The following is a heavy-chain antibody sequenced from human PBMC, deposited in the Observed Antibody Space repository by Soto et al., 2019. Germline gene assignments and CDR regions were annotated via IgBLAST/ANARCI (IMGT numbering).Heavy chain of an antibody. D-gene: IGHD3-22*01. CDR1: GGAFSSYA. Sequence: SVKVSCKASGGAFSSYAISWVRQTPGQGLEWMGGIIPIFGTANYAQKLQGRVTMTTDTSTSTAYMELRSLRSDDTAVYYCARDPTYYYDSSGVNWFDPWGQGTLVTVSS. V-gene: IGHV1-69*05. CDR3: ARDPTYYYDSSGVNWFDP. J-gene: IGHJ5*02. CDR2: IIPIFGTA.